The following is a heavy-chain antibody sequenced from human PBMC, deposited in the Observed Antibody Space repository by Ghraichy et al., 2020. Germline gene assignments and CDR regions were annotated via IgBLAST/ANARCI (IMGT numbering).Heavy chain of an antibody. J-gene: IGHJ6*02. CDR2: ISWNSGHI. V-gene: IGHV3-9*01. D-gene: IGHD2-15*01. Sequence: LSLTCAASGFPFDDYAMHWVRQGPGKGLEWVAGISWNSGHIGYADSVKGRFTVSRDDAKNSLYLQMNSLRVEDTALYYCAKDIREGCSGINCYSYYYYYYGLDVWGQGTTVTVS. CDR3: AKDIREGCSGINCYSYYYYYYGLDV. CDR1: GFPFDDYA.